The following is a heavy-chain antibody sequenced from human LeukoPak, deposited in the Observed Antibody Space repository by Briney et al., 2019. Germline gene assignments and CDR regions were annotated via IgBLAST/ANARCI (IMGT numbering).Heavy chain of an antibody. CDR3: ARDNGGYSSSWYEGNWFDP. D-gene: IGHD6-13*01. Sequence: ASVKVSCKASGYTFTSYAMHWVRQAPGQRLEWMGWINAGNGNTKYSQKFQGRITITRDTSASTAYVELSSLRSEDRAVYYCARDNGGYSSSWYEGNWFDPWGQGTLVTVSS. CDR2: INAGNGNT. J-gene: IGHJ5*02. V-gene: IGHV1-3*01. CDR1: GYTFTSYA.